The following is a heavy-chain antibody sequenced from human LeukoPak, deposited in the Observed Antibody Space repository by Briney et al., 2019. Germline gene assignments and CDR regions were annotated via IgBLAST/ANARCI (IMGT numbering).Heavy chain of an antibody. CDR3: ARDPEDAFDI. J-gene: IGHJ3*02. CDR1: GGAISSGRYN. CDR2: IYTSGST. V-gene: IGHV4-61*02. Sequence: SETLSLTCTVSGGAISSGRYNWSWIRQPAGKGLEWIGRIYTSGSTNYNPSLKSRVTISVDTSKNQFSLKLSSVTAADTAVYYCARDPEDAFDIWGQGTMVTVSS.